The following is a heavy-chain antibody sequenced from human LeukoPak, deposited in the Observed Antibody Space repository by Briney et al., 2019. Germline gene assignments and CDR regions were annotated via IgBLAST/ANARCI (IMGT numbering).Heavy chain of an antibody. Sequence: SETLSLTCAVSGGSISSGGYSWSWIRQPPGKGLEWIGYIYHSGSTYYNPSLKSRVTISVDTSKNQFSLKLSSVTAADTAVYYCARHQTVLLWFGESGPIDYWGQGTLVTVSS. D-gene: IGHD3-10*01. CDR3: ARHQTVLLWFGESGPIDY. CDR1: GGSISSGGYS. CDR2: IYHSGST. J-gene: IGHJ4*02. V-gene: IGHV4-30-2*01.